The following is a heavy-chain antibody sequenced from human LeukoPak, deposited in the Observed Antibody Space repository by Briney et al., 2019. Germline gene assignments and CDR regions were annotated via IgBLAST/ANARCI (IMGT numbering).Heavy chain of an antibody. D-gene: IGHD3-22*01. V-gene: IGHV1-2*02. J-gene: IGHJ1*01. CDR1: GYTFTGYY. Sequence: RASVKVSCKASGYTFTGYYMHWVRQAPGQGLEWMGWINPNSGGTNYAQKLQGRVTMTRDTSISTAYMELGRLRSDDTAVYYCARGDGVNYYDSSGFQHWGQGTLVTVSS. CDR2: INPNSGGT. CDR3: ARGDGVNYYDSSGFQH.